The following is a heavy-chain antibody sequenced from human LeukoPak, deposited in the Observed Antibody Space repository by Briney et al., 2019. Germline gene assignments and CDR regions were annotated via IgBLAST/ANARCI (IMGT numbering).Heavy chain of an antibody. D-gene: IGHD3-22*01. CDR3: ARGPLVGYDTNDSGFDF. V-gene: IGHV1-46*04. CDR2: INPNDGGT. Sequence: ASVKVSCKASGYSFTTHYVHCVRQAPGQGLEWVGVINPNDGGTISAQKLRDRVTLTRDASSSTVYMEMSGLNSDDTAVYYCARGPLVGYDTNDSGFDFWGQGTPVIVPS. CDR1: GYSFTTHY. J-gene: IGHJ3*01.